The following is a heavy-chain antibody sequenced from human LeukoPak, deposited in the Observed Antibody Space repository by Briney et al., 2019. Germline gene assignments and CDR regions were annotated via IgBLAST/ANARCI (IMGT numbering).Heavy chain of an antibody. V-gene: IGHV3-21*01. D-gene: IGHD5-12*01. J-gene: IGHJ4*02. CDR1: GFTFKTYS. CDR3: SRDPGYSNSPYYLDY. Sequence: GGSLRLSCVVSGFTFKTYSMNWVRQAPGKGLEWVSSISSGGTYVDYADSVKGRFTISRDNAKNSLYLQMNSLRAEDTAVFYCSRDPGYSNSPYYLDYWGQGTLVTVPS. CDR2: ISSGGTYV.